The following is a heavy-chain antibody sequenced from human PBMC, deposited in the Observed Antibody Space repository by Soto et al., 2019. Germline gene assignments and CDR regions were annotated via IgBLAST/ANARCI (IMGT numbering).Heavy chain of an antibody. CDR1: GFTFNNYG. Sequence: PGGSLRLSCAASGFTFNNYGIHWVRQAPGKGLEWVALISFDGRSEYYGDSVKGRFTVSRDNFKNMLYLQMNNLGTEDTALYYCARDMRGYNYGPLDYWGQGVLVTVSS. D-gene: IGHD5-12*01. CDR2: ISFDGRSE. CDR3: ARDMRGYNYGPLDY. V-gene: IGHV3-30*03. J-gene: IGHJ4*02.